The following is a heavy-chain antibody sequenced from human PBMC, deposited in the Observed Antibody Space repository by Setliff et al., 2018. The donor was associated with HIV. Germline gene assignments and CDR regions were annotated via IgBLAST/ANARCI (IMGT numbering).Heavy chain of an antibody. Sequence: SETLSLTCSVSHGSIFGDYWSWVRQSPGKGLEWIAWIDDSGNTNYNPSLKSRVTISVDTSINKVPVKLTYVTAGDTALYYCARGGASSKYFDYWGQGTMVTVSS. J-gene: IGHJ4*02. CDR3: ARGGASSKYFDY. CDR1: HGSIFGDY. V-gene: IGHV4-59*01. D-gene: IGHD2-15*01. CDR2: IDDSGNT.